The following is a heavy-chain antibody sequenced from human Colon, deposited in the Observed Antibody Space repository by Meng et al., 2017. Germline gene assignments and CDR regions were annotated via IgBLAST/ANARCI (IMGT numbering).Heavy chain of an antibody. J-gene: IGHJ4*02. CDR1: GVSISTTNW. CDR2: IAHTGRT. D-gene: IGHD1/OR15-1a*01. V-gene: IGHV4-4*02. CDR3: GTTDINYCPIHY. Sequence: QMLLRESGPGLVKPSGTLSLTCAVSGVSISTTNWWTWFRQSPGKGLEWIGEIAHTGRTNYNRSLKSRVTVTMDTSKNHFSLNVTSVTAADTAVYYCGTTDINYCPIHYLGQGTLVTVSS.